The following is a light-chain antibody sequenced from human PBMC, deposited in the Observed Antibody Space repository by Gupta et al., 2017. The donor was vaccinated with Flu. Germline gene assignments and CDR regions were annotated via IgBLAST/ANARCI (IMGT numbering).Light chain of an antibody. V-gene: IGKV3-11*01. Sequence: TLYLSPWERATLFCSASQTVSDYLAWYQQKPGQPPRLLIYDASSRATGIPARFSGSGSQTDFTLTIGSLEPEDFAVYYCQQRGGWPPAYTFGPGTRLEIK. J-gene: IGKJ2*01. CDR3: QQRGGWPPAYT. CDR1: QTVSDY. CDR2: DAS.